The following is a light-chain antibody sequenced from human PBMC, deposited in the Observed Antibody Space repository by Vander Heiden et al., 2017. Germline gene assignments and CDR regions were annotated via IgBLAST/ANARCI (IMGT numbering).Light chain of an antibody. CDR2: GNS. CDR3: QSYDSSLSEEV. CDR1: SSNIGAGYD. Sequence: QSVLTQPPSVSGAPGKRVTISCTGSSSNIGAGYDVHWYQQLPGTAPKLLIYGNSNRPSGVPDRFSGSKSGTSASLAITGLQAEDEADYYCQSYDSSLSEEVFGTGTKVTVL. V-gene: IGLV1-40*01. J-gene: IGLJ1*01.